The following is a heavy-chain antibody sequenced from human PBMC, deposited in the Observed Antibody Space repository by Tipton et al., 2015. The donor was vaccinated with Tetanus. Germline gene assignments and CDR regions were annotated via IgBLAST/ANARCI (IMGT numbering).Heavy chain of an antibody. D-gene: IGHD4-23*01. J-gene: IGHJ3*02. CDR3: AKVGNYGVNVDAFDI. CDR2: ISTTGNTI. V-gene: IGHV3-48*01. CDR1: GFTLRSYS. Sequence: SLRLSCAASGFTLRSYSMNWVRQAPGKGPEWVSYISTTGNTIYYADSVKGRFTISRDGNSLYLQMNSLRAEDTALYYCAKVGNYGVNVDAFDIWGQGTMVTVSS.